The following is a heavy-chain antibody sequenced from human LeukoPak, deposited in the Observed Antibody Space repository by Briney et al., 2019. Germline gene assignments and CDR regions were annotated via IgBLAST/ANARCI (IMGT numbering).Heavy chain of an antibody. D-gene: IGHD3-9*01. Sequence: ASVKVSCKASVYTFTNYGINWVRQAPGQGLEWMGWICAYNGNTNYAQKLQGRVTMTTDTSTSTAYMELRSLRSDDTAVYYCASHRSYYDILTGYGGDWFDPWGQGTLVTVSS. J-gene: IGHJ5*02. V-gene: IGHV1-18*01. CDR3: ASHRSYYDILTGYGGDWFDP. CDR2: ICAYNGNT. CDR1: VYTFTNYG.